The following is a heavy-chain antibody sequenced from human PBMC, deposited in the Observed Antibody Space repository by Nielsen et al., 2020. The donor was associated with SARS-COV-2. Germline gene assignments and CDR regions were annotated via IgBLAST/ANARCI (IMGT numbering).Heavy chain of an antibody. Sequence: ASVKVSCKASGYTFTSYYMHWVRQAPGQGLEWMGIINPSGGSTSYAQKFQGRVTMTRDTSTSTVYMELSSLRSEDTAVYYCAREFPDSNPRIYYYYYGMDVWGQGTTVTVSS. CDR1: GYTFTSYY. J-gene: IGHJ6*02. CDR2: INPSGGST. D-gene: IGHD2-15*01. CDR3: AREFPDSNPRIYYYYYGMDV. V-gene: IGHV1-46*01.